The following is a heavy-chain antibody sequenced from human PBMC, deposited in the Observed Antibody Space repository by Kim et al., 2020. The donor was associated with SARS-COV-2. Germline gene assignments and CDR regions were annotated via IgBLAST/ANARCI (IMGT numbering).Heavy chain of an antibody. Sequence: SVKVSCKASGGTFSSYAISWVRQAPGQGLEWMGGIIPIFGTANYAQKIQGRVTITADESTSTAYMKLSSLRSEDTAVYYCARESEGEAVRGVRVFDYWGQGTLVTVSS. J-gene: IGHJ4*02. CDR2: IIPIFGTA. CDR1: GGTFSSYA. V-gene: IGHV1-69*13. D-gene: IGHD3-10*01. CDR3: ARESEGEAVRGVRVFDY.